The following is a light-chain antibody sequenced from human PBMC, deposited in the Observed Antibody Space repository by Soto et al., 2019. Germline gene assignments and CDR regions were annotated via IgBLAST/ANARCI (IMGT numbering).Light chain of an antibody. V-gene: IGKV3-20*01. CDR3: QQYGNSPMT. CDR2: GTS. J-gene: IGKJ5*01. Sequence: EFVLTQSPGTLSLSRGERATLSCRASERIYSAYLGWYQQKPGQAPRLLIYGTSSRATGIPDRFSGSGSGTDFTLTISRLEPEDFAVYYCQQYGNSPMTFGQGTRLEIK. CDR1: ERIYSAY.